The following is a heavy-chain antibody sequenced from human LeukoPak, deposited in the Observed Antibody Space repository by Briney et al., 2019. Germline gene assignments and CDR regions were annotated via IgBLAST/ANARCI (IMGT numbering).Heavy chain of an antibody. V-gene: IGHV4-39*01. Sequence: SGTLSLTCTVSGGSISSSSYYWGWIRQPPGKGLEWIGSIYYSGSTYYNPSLKSRVTISVDTSKNQFSLKLSSVTAADTAVYYCARRGYSYGYMGYWGQGTLVTASS. CDR2: IYYSGST. CDR3: ARRGYSYGYMGY. J-gene: IGHJ4*02. D-gene: IGHD5-18*01. CDR1: GGSISSSSYY.